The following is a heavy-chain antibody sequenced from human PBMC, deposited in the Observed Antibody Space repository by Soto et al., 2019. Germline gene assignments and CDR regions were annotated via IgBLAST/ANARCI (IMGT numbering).Heavy chain of an antibody. CDR1: GFTFSSYE. Sequence: GGSLRLSCAASGFTFSSYEMNWVRQAPGKGLEWVSYISSSGSTIYYADSVKGRFTISRDNAKNSLYLQMNSLRAEDTAVYYCARDVSGGYYDFWSGPDFYGMDVWGQGTTVTVSS. CDR2: ISSSGSTI. D-gene: IGHD3-3*01. J-gene: IGHJ6*02. V-gene: IGHV3-48*03. CDR3: ARDVSGGYYDFWSGPDFYGMDV.